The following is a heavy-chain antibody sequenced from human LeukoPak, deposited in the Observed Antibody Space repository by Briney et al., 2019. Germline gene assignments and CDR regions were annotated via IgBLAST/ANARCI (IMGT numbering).Heavy chain of an antibody. CDR1: GFTFSRYG. J-gene: IGHJ4*02. CDR2: ISGDSSHI. Sequence: GGSLRLSCAASGFTFSRYGMNWVRQAPGKGLEWVSFISGDSSHIYHAESVKGRFTISRDNSKNTLYLQMNSLRAEDTAVYYCAKDSHEGIYSGYDLAYFDYWGQGTLVTVSS. V-gene: IGHV3-21*01. CDR3: AKDSHEGIYSGYDLAYFDY. D-gene: IGHD5-12*01.